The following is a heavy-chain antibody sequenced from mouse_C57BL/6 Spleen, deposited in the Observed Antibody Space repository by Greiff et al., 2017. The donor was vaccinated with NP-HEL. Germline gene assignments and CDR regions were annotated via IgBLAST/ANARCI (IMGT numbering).Heavy chain of an antibody. J-gene: IGHJ1*03. V-gene: IGHV1-9*01. CDR3: ARSYYYGSSHWYFDV. CDR2: ILPGSGST. Sequence: VQLQQSGAELMKPGASVKLSCKATGYTFTGYWIEWVKQRPGHGLEWIGEILPGSGSTNYNEKFKSKATLTVDKSSSTAYMQLSSLTSEDSAVYYCARSYYYGSSHWYFDVWGTGTTVTVSS. D-gene: IGHD1-1*01. CDR1: GYTFTGYW.